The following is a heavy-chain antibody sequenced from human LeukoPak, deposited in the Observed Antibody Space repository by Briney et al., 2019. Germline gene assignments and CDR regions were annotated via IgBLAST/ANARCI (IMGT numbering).Heavy chain of an antibody. J-gene: IGHJ5*02. D-gene: IGHD2-2*01. V-gene: IGHV3-23*01. CDR1: VFTFSSYA. CDR2: ISGSGGST. CDR3: AKDQRVVVVPAAINWFDP. Sequence: GSLRLSRAASVFTFSSYAMSWVRQAPGKGLEWVSAISGSGGSTYYADSVKGRFTISRDNSKNTLYLQMNSLRAEDTAVYYCAKDQRVVVVPAAINWFDPWGQGTLVTVSS.